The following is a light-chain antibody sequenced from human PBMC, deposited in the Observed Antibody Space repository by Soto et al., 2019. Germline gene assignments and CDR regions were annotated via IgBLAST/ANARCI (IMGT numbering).Light chain of an antibody. CDR1: QDINRW. Sequence: DIQMTQSPSTLSASVEDRVTITCRASQDINRWLAWYQQKPGKAPKLLIYEASSLENGVPSRFSGSGSGTEFSLTISSLQSDDFATYYCQQYQTSSWTFGQGTKVEV. CDR3: QQYQTSSWT. V-gene: IGKV1-5*03. CDR2: EAS. J-gene: IGKJ1*01.